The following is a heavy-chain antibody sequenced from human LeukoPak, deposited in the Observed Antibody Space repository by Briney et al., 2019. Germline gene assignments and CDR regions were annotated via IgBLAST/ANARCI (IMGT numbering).Heavy chain of an antibody. CDR2: IYYSGST. J-gene: IGHJ3*02. CDR1: GGSVSSGSYY. Sequence: SETLSLTCTVSGGSVSSGSYYWSWIRQPPGTGLEWIGYIYYSGSTNYNPSLKSRVTISVDTSKNQFSLKLSSVTAADTAVYYCAREGAYYDILTGYSPDAFDIWGQGTMVTVSS. CDR3: AREGAYYDILTGYSPDAFDI. V-gene: IGHV4-61*01. D-gene: IGHD3-9*01.